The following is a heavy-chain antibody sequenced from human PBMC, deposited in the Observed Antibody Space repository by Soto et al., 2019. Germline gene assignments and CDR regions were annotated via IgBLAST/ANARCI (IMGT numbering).Heavy chain of an antibody. J-gene: IGHJ4*02. CDR2: INPILSMS. Sequence: QVQLVQSGAEVKKPGSSVRVSCKASGDTFNFSSINWVRQAPGLGLEWMGRINPILSMSNYAQRFRGRVTMTADKSTSTAYMELSSLRSEDTAMYYCASSYGSGYRAFDSWGQGALVTVSS. D-gene: IGHD3-10*01. CDR3: ASSYGSGYRAFDS. V-gene: IGHV1-69*02. CDR1: GDTFNFSS.